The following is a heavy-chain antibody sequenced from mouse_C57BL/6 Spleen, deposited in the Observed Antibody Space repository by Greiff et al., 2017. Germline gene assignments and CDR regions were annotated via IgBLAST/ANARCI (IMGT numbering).Heavy chain of an antibody. J-gene: IGHJ2*01. CDR3: ARNFYYGFDY. CDR2: IWSGGST. D-gene: IGHD1-1*01. V-gene: IGHV2-2*01. CDR1: GFSLTSYG. Sequence: VQLQQSGPGLVQPSQSLSISCTVSGFSLTSYGVHWVRQSPGKGLEWLGVIWSGGSTDYNAAFISRLSISKDNSTSQVFFKMNSLQADDTAIYYCARNFYYGFDYWGQGTTRTVSS.